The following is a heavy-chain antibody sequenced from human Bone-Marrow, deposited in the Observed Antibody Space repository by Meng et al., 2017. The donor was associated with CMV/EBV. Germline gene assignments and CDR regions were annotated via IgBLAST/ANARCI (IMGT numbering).Heavy chain of an antibody. Sequence: ASVKVSCKASGGTFSNFAISWVRQAPGQGLEWMGWISAYNGNTNYAQKLQGRVTMTTDTSTSTAYMELRSLRSDDTAVYYCAMIAARRRPMDNDAFDIWGQGTMVTVSS. J-gene: IGHJ3*02. V-gene: IGHV1-18*01. CDR3: AMIAARRRPMDNDAFDI. CDR1: GGTFSNFA. D-gene: IGHD6-6*01. CDR2: ISAYNGNT.